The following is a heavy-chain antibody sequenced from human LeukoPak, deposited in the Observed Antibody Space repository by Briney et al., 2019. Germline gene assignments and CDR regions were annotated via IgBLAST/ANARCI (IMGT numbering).Heavy chain of an antibody. J-gene: IGHJ4*02. V-gene: IGHV4-34*01. CDR2: INHSGST. Sequence: KPSETLSLTCAGYGGSFSGYYWSWIRQPPGKGLEWIGEINHSGSTNYNPSLKSRVTISVDTSKNQFSLKLSSVTAADTAVYYCAREDIAAARFDYWGQGPLVTVSS. CDR3: AREDIAAARFDY. CDR1: GGSFSGYY. D-gene: IGHD6-13*01.